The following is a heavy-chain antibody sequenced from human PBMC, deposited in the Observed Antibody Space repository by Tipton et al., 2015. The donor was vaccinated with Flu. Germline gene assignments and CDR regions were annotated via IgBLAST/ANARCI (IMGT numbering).Heavy chain of an antibody. CDR2: INHSGST. Sequence: TLSLTCTVSGGSISSSSYYWGWIRQPPGKGLEWIGEINHSGSTNYNPSLKSRVTISVDTSKNQFSLKLSSVTAADTAVYYCARKPWGGYFDYWGQGTLVTVSS. CDR3: ARKPWGGYFDY. D-gene: IGHD3-16*01. J-gene: IGHJ4*02. V-gene: IGHV4-39*07. CDR1: GGSISSSSYY.